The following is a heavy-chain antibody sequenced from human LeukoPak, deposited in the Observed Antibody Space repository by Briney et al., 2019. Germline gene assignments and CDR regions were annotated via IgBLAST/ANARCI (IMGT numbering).Heavy chain of an antibody. CDR3: ARRNSSGWYYFDY. CDR2: INHSGCT. Sequence: SETLSLTCAVHGGSFSGYYWSWIRQPPGKGLEWIGEINHSGCTNYNPSLKSRVTISVDTSKNQFSLKLSSVTAADTAVYYCARRNSSGWYYFDYWGQGTLVTVSS. V-gene: IGHV4-34*01. D-gene: IGHD6-19*01. CDR1: GGSFSGYY. J-gene: IGHJ4*02.